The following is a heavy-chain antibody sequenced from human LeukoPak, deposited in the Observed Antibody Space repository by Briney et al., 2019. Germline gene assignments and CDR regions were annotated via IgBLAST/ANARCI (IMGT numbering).Heavy chain of an antibody. CDR2: INPNSGGT. CDR1: GYTFTGYY. CDR3: ARTKLMVRGVKGRYYYYYMDV. J-gene: IGHJ6*03. D-gene: IGHD3-10*01. Sequence: ASVKVSCKASGYTFTGYYMHWVRQAPGQGLEWMGWINPNSGGTNYAQKFQGRVTITRNTSISTAYMELSSLRSEDTAVYYCARTKLMVRGVKGRYYYYYMDVWGKGTTVTVSS. V-gene: IGHV1-2*02.